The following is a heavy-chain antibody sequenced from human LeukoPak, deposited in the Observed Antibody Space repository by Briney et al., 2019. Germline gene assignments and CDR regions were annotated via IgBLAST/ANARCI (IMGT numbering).Heavy chain of an antibody. Sequence: SGTLSLTCAVSGGSISSSNWWSWVRQPPGKGLEWIGEIYHGGSTNYNPSLKSRVTISVDKSKNQFSLKLSSVTAADTAVYYCAKLSSSWTDYYYGVDVWGQGTTVTVSS. CDR1: GGSISSSNW. CDR3: AKLSSSWTDYYYGVDV. D-gene: IGHD6-13*01. CDR2: IYHGGST. V-gene: IGHV4-4*02. J-gene: IGHJ6*02.